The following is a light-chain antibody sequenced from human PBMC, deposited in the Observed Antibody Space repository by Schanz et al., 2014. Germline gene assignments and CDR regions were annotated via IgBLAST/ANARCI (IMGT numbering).Light chain of an antibody. Sequence: QSALTQPRSVSGSPGQSVAISCTGTSSDVGGYNYVSWYQHHPGKAPKLMIYDVSKRPSGVPDRFSGSKSGNTASLTISGLQAEDEADYYCSSFGGSSWVFGGGTKLTVL. J-gene: IGLJ3*02. CDR1: SSDVGGYNY. V-gene: IGLV2-11*01. CDR3: SSFGGSSWV. CDR2: DVS.